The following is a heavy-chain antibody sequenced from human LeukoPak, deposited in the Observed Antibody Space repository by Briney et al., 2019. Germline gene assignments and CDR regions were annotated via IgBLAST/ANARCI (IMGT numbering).Heavy chain of an antibody. CDR1: GYTFTSYY. Sequence: ASVKVSCKASGYTFTSYYMHWVRQAPGQGLEWMGIINPSGGSTSYAQKFQGRVTMTRDTSTSTVYMELSSLRSEDTAVYYCARSSSSWGYYYYYMDVWGKGTTVTISS. D-gene: IGHD6-13*01. CDR2: INPSGGST. V-gene: IGHV1-46*01. J-gene: IGHJ6*03. CDR3: ARSSSSWGYYYYYMDV.